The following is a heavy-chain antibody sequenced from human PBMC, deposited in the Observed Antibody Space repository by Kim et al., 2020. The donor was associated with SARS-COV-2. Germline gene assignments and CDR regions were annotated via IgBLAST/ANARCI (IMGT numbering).Heavy chain of an antibody. CDR3: ARDLGLHFDL. CDR1: GGSINSYY. V-gene: IGHV4-4*07. Sequence: SETLSLTCTVSGGSINSYYWSWIRQPAGKGPEWIGRIYSSGSTTYIPSLKSRVTMSVDTSKNQIFLNLNSVTAAATVVYYCARDLGLHFDLWGRGTLVTV. CDR2: IYSSGST. J-gene: IGHJ2*01.